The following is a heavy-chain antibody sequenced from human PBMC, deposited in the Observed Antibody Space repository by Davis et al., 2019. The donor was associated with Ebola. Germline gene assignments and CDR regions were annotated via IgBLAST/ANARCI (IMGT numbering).Heavy chain of an antibody. CDR2: IKSKTDGGTT. D-gene: IGHD6-19*01. V-gene: IGHV3-15*01. J-gene: IGHJ6*02. CDR1: GFTFSNAW. Sequence: GESLKISCAASGFTFSNAWMSWVRQAPGKGLEWVGRIKSKTDGGTTDYAAPVKGRFTISRDDSKNTLYLQMNSLKTEDTAVYYCTTDFGHAQWLVLLNYYYGMDVWGQGTTVTVSS. CDR3: TTDFGHAQWLVLLNYYYGMDV.